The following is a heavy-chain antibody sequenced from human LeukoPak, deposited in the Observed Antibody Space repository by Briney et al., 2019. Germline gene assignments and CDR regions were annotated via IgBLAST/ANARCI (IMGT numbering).Heavy chain of an antibody. CDR3: ARASPRWAAADVYFQH. Sequence: SETLSLTCAVSGGSFSGYYWSWIRQPPGKGLEWIGEINHSGSTNYNPSLKSRVTISVDTSKNQFSLKLSSVTAADTAVYYCARASPRWAAADVYFQHWGQGTLVTVSS. CDR2: INHSGST. V-gene: IGHV4-34*01. D-gene: IGHD6-13*01. CDR1: GGSFSGYY. J-gene: IGHJ1*01.